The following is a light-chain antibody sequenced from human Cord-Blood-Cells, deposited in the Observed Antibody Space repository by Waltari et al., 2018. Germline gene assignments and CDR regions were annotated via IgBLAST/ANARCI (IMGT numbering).Light chain of an antibody. V-gene: IGLV3-1*01. CDR1: KLGDKY. CDR3: QAWDSSTAGWV. J-gene: IGLJ3*02. Sequence: SYELTQPPSVSVSPGQTASITCSGDKLGDKYACWYQQKPGQSPVLVIYQDSKRPSGIPARFSGSNSGNTATLTISGTQAMDEADYYCQAWDSSTAGWVFGGGTKLTVL. CDR2: QDS.